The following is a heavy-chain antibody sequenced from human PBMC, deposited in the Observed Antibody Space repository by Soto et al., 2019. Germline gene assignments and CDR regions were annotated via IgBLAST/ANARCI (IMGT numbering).Heavy chain of an antibody. V-gene: IGHV4-59*08. CDR1: GGSIYTYY. CDR2: ISDGGST. J-gene: IGHJ6*02. D-gene: IGHD2-2*01. Sequence: SETLSLTCNVSGGSIYTYYWNWIRQSPGKGLEWIGYISDGGSTNYNPSLKSRVTISVDTSKNDFSLELSSVTAADTAMYYRRSSTSCYDDSCVDVWGQGSMVTVSS. CDR3: RSSTSCYDDSCVDV.